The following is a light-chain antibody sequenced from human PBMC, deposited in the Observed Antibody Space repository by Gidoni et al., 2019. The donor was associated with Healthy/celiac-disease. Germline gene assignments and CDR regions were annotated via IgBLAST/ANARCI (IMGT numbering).Light chain of an antibody. V-gene: IGLV1-51*01. CDR2: DNN. Sequence: QSSLTQPPSASAAPGQKVTISCSGSSPNIGNNYVSWYQQLPGTAPKLLIYDNNKRPSGIPDRFSGSKSGTSATLGITGLQTGDEADYYCGTWDSSLSAVVFGGGTKLTVL. CDR3: GTWDSSLSAVV. CDR1: SPNIGNNY. J-gene: IGLJ2*01.